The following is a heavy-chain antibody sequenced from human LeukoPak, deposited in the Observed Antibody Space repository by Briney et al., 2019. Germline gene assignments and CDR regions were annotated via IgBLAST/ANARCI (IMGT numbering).Heavy chain of an antibody. CDR2: ISGSGGST. V-gene: IGHV3-23*01. CDR1: GSTFSSYA. Sequence: GGSLRLSCAASGSTFSSYAMSWVRQAPGKGLKWVSAISGSGGSTYYTDSVKGRFTISRDNSKNTLYLQMNSLRAEDTAVYYCAKILDTAMFDYWGQGTLVTVSS. J-gene: IGHJ4*02. D-gene: IGHD5-18*01. CDR3: AKILDTAMFDY.